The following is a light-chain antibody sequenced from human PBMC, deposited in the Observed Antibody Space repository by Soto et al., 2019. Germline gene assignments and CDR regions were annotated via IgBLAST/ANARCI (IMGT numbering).Light chain of an antibody. CDR1: QDISSY. V-gene: IGKV1-9*01. Sequence: IQLTQSPSSLSASVGDRVTITCRASQDISSYLGWYQQKPGKAPKLLIYAASTLQSGVPSRFSGSGSGTDVTLTINSLQPEDFATYFCQQLNNYPSTFGGGTKVEIK. J-gene: IGKJ4*01. CDR3: QQLNNYPST. CDR2: AAS.